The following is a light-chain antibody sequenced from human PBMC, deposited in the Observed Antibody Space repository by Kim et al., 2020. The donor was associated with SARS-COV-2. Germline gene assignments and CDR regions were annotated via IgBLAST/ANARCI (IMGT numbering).Light chain of an antibody. CDR3: EAGDDSLSNWV. V-gene: IGLV1-47*02. CDR1: SSNVGDNY. CDR2: GNN. Sequence: ELTQPPSASGTPGQRVTISCSGSSSNVGDNYVYWYQHLPGAAPKLLIYGNNQRPSGVPDRFFGSKPGTSASLAINDLQSEDEGEYGCEAGDDSLSNWVLGGGTKVTFL. J-gene: IGLJ3*02.